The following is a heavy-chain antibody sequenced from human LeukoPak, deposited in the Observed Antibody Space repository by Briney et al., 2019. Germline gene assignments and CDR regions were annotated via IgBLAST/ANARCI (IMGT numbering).Heavy chain of an antibody. D-gene: IGHD3-3*01. J-gene: IGHJ4*02. Sequence: GASVKVSCKASGYTFTSYYMHWVQQAPGQGLEWMGIINPSGGSTGYAQKFQGRVTMTRDTSTSTVYMELSSLRSEDTAVYYCARRAPEYYDFWSGYYHPFDYWGQGTLVTVSS. CDR1: GYTFTSYY. CDR3: ARRAPEYYDFWSGYYHPFDY. V-gene: IGHV1-46*01. CDR2: INPSGGST.